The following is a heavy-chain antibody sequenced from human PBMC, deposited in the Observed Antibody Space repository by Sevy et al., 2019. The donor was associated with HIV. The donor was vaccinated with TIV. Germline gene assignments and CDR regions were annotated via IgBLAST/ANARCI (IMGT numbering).Heavy chain of an antibody. CDR1: GGTFSSYA. CDR3: ASSYYDSSGYPVQCDY. V-gene: IGHV1-69*06. Sequence: ASLKVSCKASGGTFSSYAISWVRQAPGQGLEWMVGIIPIFGTANYAQKFQGRVTITADKSTSTAYMELSSLRSEDTAVYYCASSYYDSSGYPVQCDYWGQGTLVTVSS. J-gene: IGHJ4*02. CDR2: IIPIFGTA. D-gene: IGHD3-22*01.